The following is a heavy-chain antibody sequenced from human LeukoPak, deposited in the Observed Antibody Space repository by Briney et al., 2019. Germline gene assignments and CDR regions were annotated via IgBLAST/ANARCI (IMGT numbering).Heavy chain of an antibody. CDR1: VYTLTDYY. CDR2: INPNSGGT. V-gene: IGHV1-2*02. Sequence: ASLKVSFMPSVYTLTDYYMHWLRQAPGQALEWMGWINPNSGGTNYAQKFQGRVTMTRDTSISTAYMELSRLRSDATAVYYCARGSRYCSSTSCYRRWFAPCGQGTLVTVSS. J-gene: IGHJ5*02. D-gene: IGHD2-2*01. CDR3: ARGSRYCSSTSCYRRWFAP.